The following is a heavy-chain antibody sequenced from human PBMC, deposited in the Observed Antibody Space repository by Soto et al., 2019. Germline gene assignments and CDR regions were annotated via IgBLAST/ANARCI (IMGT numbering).Heavy chain of an antibody. CDR2: IYPGDSDT. D-gene: IGHD5-18*01. V-gene: IGHV5-51*01. CDR3: ARHLSTARVTGFMDYYYGMDV. Sequence: PGESLKISCKGSGYSFTSYWIGWVRQMPGKGLEWMGIIYPGDSDTRYSPSFQGQVTISADRSISTAYLQWSSLKASDTAMYYCARHLSTARVTGFMDYYYGMDVWAQGTTVTVSS. CDR1: GYSFTSYW. J-gene: IGHJ6*02.